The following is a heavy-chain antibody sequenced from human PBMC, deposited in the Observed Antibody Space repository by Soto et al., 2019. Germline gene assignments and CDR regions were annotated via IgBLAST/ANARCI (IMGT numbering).Heavy chain of an antibody. V-gene: IGHV1-2*04. CDR3: ARSGYSSHGMDV. D-gene: IGHD5-12*01. CDR1: GYSFTDYH. Sequence: GASVKVSCKASGYSFTDYHIHWVRQAPGQGLEWLGRINPKSGGTSTAQKFQGWVTMTTDTSISTASMELTRLTSDDTAVYYCARSGYSSHGMDVWGQGTTVTVSS. CDR2: INPKSGGT. J-gene: IGHJ6*02.